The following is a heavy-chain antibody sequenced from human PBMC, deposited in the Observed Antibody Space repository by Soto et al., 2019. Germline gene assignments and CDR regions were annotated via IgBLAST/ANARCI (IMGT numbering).Heavy chain of an antibody. J-gene: IGHJ3*02. Sequence: SVKVSCKASGGTFSSYAISWVRQAPGQGLEWMGGIIPIFGTANYAQKFQGRVTITADESTSTAYMELSSLRSEDTAVYYCARVGAREPDSGDYEGGAFDISGQATMVTV. V-gene: IGHV1-69*13. D-gene: IGHD4-17*01. CDR1: GGTFSSYA. CDR3: ARVGAREPDSGDYEGGAFDI. CDR2: IIPIFGTA.